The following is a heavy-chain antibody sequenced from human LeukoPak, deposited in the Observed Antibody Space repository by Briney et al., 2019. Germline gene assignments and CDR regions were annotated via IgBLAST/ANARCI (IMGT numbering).Heavy chain of an antibody. Sequence: SVKVSCKASGGTYSSYAISWVRQAPGQGLEWMGGIIPIFGTANYAQKFQGRVTITADESTSTAYMELSSLRSEDTAVYYCARTLIRFLEWLRWFDPWGQGTLVTVSS. CDR3: ARTLIRFLEWLRWFDP. D-gene: IGHD3-3*01. V-gene: IGHV1-69*13. CDR2: IIPIFGTA. CDR1: GGTYSSYA. J-gene: IGHJ5*02.